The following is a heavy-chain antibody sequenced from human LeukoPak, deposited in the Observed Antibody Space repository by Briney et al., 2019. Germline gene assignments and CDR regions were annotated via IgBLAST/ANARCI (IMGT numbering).Heavy chain of an antibody. CDR1: GFTFRSYA. Sequence: GGSLRLSCAASGFTFRSYAIPWVRQAPGKGLEWVAFISYDGTVKYYADSVKGRFSISRDNSKNTLSLQMNSLRGDDTAVYYCARDRSEHYSTDVWGQGTTVTVSS. CDR3: ARDRSEHYSTDV. J-gene: IGHJ6*02. D-gene: IGHD3-10*01. CDR2: ISYDGTVK. V-gene: IGHV3-30-3*01.